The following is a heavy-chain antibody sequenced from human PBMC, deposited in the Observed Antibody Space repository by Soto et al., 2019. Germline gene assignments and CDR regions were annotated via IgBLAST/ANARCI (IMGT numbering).Heavy chain of an antibody. Sequence: EVQLVESGGGLVKPGGSLRLSCAVSGITFSNAWMTWVRQAPGKGLEWVGLINSKADGGIIDSAAPVKGRFAISRDDSKTTLYLQMNSLKTEDTAVYYCTTAFEWGQGTLVTVSS. CDR3: TTAFE. J-gene: IGHJ4*02. CDR1: GITFSNAW. CDR2: INSKADGGII. V-gene: IGHV3-15*01.